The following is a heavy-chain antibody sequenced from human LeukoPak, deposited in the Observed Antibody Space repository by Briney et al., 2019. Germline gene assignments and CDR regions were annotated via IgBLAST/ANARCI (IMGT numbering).Heavy chain of an antibody. CDR1: GFTFSGFW. CDR2: IKVDGSEK. V-gene: IGHV3-7*01. CDR3: TRNGRSLDY. J-gene: IGHJ4*02. Sequence: GGSLRLSCAASGFTFSGFWMSWVRQAPGKGLEWVANIKVDGSEKNYVDSVRGRFTISRDNAKNSLYLQMNSLRAKDTAVYYCTRNGRSLDYWGQGTLVTVSS. D-gene: IGHD2-15*01.